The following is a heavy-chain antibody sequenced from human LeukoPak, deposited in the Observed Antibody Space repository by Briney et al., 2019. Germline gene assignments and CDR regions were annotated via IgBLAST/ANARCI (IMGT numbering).Heavy chain of an antibody. CDR1: GYNFNSYG. Sequence: ASVKVSCTASGYNFNSYGIGWVRQAPRQGLEWMGWITAGNGNTNYAQKVQVRVTMTTDTSTSTAYMELRSLRSDDTAVYFCARDLARGYSYGYNAFDIWGQGTMVTVSS. CDR3: ARDLARGYSYGYNAFDI. V-gene: IGHV1-18*01. J-gene: IGHJ3*02. CDR2: ITAGNGNT. D-gene: IGHD5-18*01.